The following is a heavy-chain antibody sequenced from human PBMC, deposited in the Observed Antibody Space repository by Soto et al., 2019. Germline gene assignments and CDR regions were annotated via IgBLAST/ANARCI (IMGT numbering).Heavy chain of an antibody. CDR2: TYYRSKWYN. Sequence: PSQTLSLTCAISGDSVSSNTVAWNWIRQSPSRGLEWLGRTYYRSKWYNDYAVSVKSRITINPDTSKNQFSLQLNSVTPEDTAVYYCAREGLGGSYRFNYFDYWGQGTLVTVSS. CDR3: AREGLGGSYRFNYFDY. J-gene: IGHJ4*02. D-gene: IGHD1-26*01. CDR1: GDSVSSNTVA. V-gene: IGHV6-1*01.